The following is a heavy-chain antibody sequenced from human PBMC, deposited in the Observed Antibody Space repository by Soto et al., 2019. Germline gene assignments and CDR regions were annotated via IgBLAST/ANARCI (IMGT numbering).Heavy chain of an antibody. D-gene: IGHD3-22*01. V-gene: IGHV1-69*13. Sequence: SVKVSGKVSGGTFRSYAITWVRQAPGQGLEWMGGIVRFFGTPTYAQKFQGRVTITADEHTNTAYMELSSLRSEDTAVYYCVRAYDSGGPGAFDIWGQGTMVTVS. CDR2: IVRFFGTP. CDR3: VRAYDSGGPGAFDI. CDR1: GGTFRSYA. J-gene: IGHJ3*02.